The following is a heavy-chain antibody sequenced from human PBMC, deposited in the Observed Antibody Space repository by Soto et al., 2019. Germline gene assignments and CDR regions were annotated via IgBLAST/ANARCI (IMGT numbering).Heavy chain of an antibody. V-gene: IGHV4-59*12. J-gene: IGHJ5*02. CDR1: GGSISSYY. Sequence: SETLSLTCTVSGGSISSYYWSWIRQPPGKGLEWTGYINNSGNTDYNPSLESRVTISVDTSKNQFSLKLSSVTAADTAVYYCARVPDRWGQGTLVTVSS. CDR2: INNSGNT. D-gene: IGHD2-2*01. CDR3: ARVPDR.